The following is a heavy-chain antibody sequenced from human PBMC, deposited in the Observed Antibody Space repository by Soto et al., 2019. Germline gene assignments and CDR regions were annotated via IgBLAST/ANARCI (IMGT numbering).Heavy chain of an antibody. J-gene: IGHJ3*02. CDR2: INAGNGNT. V-gene: IGHV1-3*01. Sequence: QVQLVQSGAEVKKPGASVKVSCKASGYTFTSYAMHWVRQAPGQRLEWMGGINAGNGNTKYSQKFQGRVTITRDKSASTAYMELSSLRSEDTAVYYCARAKTMTGAFDIWGQGTMVTVSS. CDR1: GYTFTSYA. CDR3: ARAKTMTGAFDI. D-gene: IGHD3-22*01.